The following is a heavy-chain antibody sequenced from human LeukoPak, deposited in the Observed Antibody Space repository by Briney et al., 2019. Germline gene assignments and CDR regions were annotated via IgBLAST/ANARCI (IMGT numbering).Heavy chain of an antibody. CDR2: ISYDGSNK. D-gene: IGHD5-18*01. V-gene: IGHV3-30-3*01. Sequence: GGSLRLSCAASGFTFSSYAMHWVRQAPGKGLEWVAVISYDGSNKYYADSVKGRFTISRDNSKNTLYLQMNSLRAEDTAVYYCARSSEGNTAMGTTFDCWGQGTLVTVSS. J-gene: IGHJ4*02. CDR3: ARSSEGNTAMGTTFDC. CDR1: GFTFSSYA.